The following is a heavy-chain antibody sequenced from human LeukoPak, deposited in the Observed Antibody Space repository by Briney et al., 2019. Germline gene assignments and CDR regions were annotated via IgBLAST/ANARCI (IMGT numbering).Heavy chain of an antibody. CDR3: AKGHCSGGSCYGTDH. D-gene: IGHD2-15*01. CDR2: ISGSGENT. V-gene: IGHV3-23*01. Sequence: GGSLRLSCAASGFTFSSYAMRWVRQAPGKGLEWVSAISGSGENTFYADSVKGRFAIARDNSKNTLYLQMNSLRAEDTAVYYCAKGHCSGGSCYGTDHWGQGTLVTVSS. CDR1: GFTFSSYA. J-gene: IGHJ4*02.